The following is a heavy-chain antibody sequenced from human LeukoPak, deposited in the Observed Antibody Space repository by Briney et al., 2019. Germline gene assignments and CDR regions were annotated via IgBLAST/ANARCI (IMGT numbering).Heavy chain of an antibody. CDR1: GFIFSDYS. CDR2: ITKSSSIM. V-gene: IGHV3-48*01. CDR3: ARDRKLFYIDQ. Sequence: PGGSLSLSCAASGFIFSDYSMNWIRQAPGKGLEWVSYITKSSSIMQYADSVKGRFTSSRDNAKNSLYLQMNSLSAEDTAVYYCARDRKLFYIDQWRKRPLDTVSS. J-gene: IGHJ4*02. D-gene: IGHD1-14*01.